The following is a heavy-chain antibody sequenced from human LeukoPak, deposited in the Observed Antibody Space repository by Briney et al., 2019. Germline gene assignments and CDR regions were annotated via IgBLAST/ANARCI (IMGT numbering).Heavy chain of an antibody. D-gene: IGHD2-21*02. CDR2: IYHSGST. J-gene: IGHJ4*02. CDR3: ARTECGGDCYSFDY. CDR1: GYSISSGYY. Sequence: PSETLSLTCTVSGYSISSGYYWGWIRQPPGKGLEWIGSIYHSGSTYYNPSLKSRVTISVDTSKNQVSLKLSSVTAADTAVYYCARTECGGDCYSFDYWGQGTLVTVSS. V-gene: IGHV4-38-2*02.